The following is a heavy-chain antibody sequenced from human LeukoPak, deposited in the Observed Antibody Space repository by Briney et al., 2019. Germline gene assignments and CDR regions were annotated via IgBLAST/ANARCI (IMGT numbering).Heavy chain of an antibody. CDR3: ARSDRDLWYFDL. V-gene: IGHV4-59*01. CDR1: GDSISSNY. Sequence: SETLSLTCTVSGDSISSNYWSWIRQPPGKGLEWIGYVYYSGTTNYKYKSSLKSRVTISVDTSKNQFSLRLSSVTAADTAVYYCARSDRDLWYFDLWGRGTLVTVSS. CDR2: VYYSGTT. J-gene: IGHJ2*01.